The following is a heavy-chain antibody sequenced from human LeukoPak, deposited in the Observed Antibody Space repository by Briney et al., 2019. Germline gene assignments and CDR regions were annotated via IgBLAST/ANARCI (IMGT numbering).Heavy chain of an antibody. CDR3: ARGDGRDGYKGKLDY. Sequence: SETLSLTCAVYSGSFSGYYWSWIPQPPGKGLEWIGEINHSGSTSHNPSLKSRVTISVDTSKNQFSLKLTSVTAADTALYYCARGDGRDGYKGKLDYWGQGTLVTVSS. V-gene: IGHV4-34*01. CDR2: INHSGST. J-gene: IGHJ4*02. D-gene: IGHD5-24*01. CDR1: SGSFSGYY.